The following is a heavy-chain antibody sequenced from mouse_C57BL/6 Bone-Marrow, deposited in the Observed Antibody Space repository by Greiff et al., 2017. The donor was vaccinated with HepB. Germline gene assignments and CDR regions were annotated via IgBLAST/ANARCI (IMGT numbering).Heavy chain of an antibody. D-gene: IGHD3-2*02. CDR3: ARNWVDSSGLYFDY. V-gene: IGHV2-9-1*01. J-gene: IGHJ2*01. Sequence: QVQLQQSGPGLVAPSQSLSITCTVSGFSLTSYAISWVRQPPGKGLEWLGVIWTGGGTNYNSALKSRLSISKDNSKSQVFLKMNSLQTDDTARYYCARNWVDSSGLYFDYWGQGTTLTVSS. CDR2: IWTGGGT. CDR1: GFSLTSYA.